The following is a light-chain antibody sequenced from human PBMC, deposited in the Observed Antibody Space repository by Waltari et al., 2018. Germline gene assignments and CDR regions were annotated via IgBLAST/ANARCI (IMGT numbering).Light chain of an antibody. CDR2: AAS. Sequence: IQLTPPPSSLSASVGDRVTITCRASQGISSYLAWYQQKPGKAPKLLIYAASTLQSGVPSRFSGSGSGTDFTLTISSLQPEDFATYYCQQLNSYPPYTFGQGTKLEIK. V-gene: IGKV1-9*01. CDR1: QGISSY. J-gene: IGKJ2*01. CDR3: QQLNSYPPYT.